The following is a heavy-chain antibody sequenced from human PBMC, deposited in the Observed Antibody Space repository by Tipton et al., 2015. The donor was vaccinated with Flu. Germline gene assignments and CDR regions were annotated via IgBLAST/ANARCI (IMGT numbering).Heavy chain of an antibody. CDR1: GFTFGDYS. J-gene: IGHJ4*02. V-gene: IGHV3-49*03. Sequence: SLRLPCTTSGFTFGDYSMTWFRQAPGKGLEWVSFIRSQAAGGTAEYAASVRGRFTISRDDSKSIVYLQLNSLKTEDTAVYYCAKGAREWLVQVYFDYWGQGTLVTVSS. D-gene: IGHD6-19*01. CDR2: IRSQAAGGTA. CDR3: AKGAREWLVQVYFDY.